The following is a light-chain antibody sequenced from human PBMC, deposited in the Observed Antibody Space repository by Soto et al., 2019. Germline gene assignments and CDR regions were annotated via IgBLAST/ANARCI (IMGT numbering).Light chain of an antibody. V-gene: IGKV1-5*03. CDR3: QQFHSLPIT. CDR1: QTISSW. CDR2: KAS. J-gene: IGKJ5*01. Sequence: DVQVTHSPSTLSGSVGDRVTITCRASQTISSWLAWYQQKPGKAPKLLIYKASTLKSGVPSRFSGSGSGTEFTLTISSLQPEDYATYYCQQFHSLPITFGQGTRLEIK.